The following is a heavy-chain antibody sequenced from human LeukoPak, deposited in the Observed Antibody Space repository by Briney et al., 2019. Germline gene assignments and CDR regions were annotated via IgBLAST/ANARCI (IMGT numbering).Heavy chain of an antibody. CDR3: AKDAAYYYDSSPFDY. CDR2: IYSGGST. V-gene: IGHV3-53*01. CDR1: GFTVSSNY. D-gene: IGHD3-22*01. J-gene: IGHJ4*02. Sequence: GGSLRLSCAASGFTVSSNYMSWVRQAPGKGLEWVSVIYSGGSTYYADSVKGRFTISRDNSKNTLYLQMNSLRAEDTAVYYCAKDAAYYYDSSPFDYWGQGTLVTVSS.